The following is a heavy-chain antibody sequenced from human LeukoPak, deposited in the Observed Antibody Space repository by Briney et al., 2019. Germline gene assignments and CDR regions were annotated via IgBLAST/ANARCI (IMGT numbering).Heavy chain of an antibody. CDR1: GGSISSYY. Sequence: PSETLSLTCTVSGGSISSYYWSWIRQPPGKGLEWIGYIYYSGSTNYNPSLKSRVTISVDTSKNQFSLKLSSVTAADTAVYYCASPHYDFWSGPLNWFDPWGQGTLVTVSS. D-gene: IGHD3-3*01. J-gene: IGHJ5*02. V-gene: IGHV4-59*01. CDR2: IYYSGST. CDR3: ASPHYDFWSGPLNWFDP.